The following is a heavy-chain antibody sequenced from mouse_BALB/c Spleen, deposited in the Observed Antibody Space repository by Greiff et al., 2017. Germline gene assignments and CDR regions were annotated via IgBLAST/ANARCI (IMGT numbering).Heavy chain of an antibody. Sequence: EVNVVESGAELVKPGASVKLSCTASGFNIKDTYMHWVKQRPEQGLEWIGRIDPANGNTKYDPKFQGKATITADTSSNTAYLQLSSLTSEDTAVYYCASLYGNPYHWGQGTTLTVSS. CDR2: IDPANGNT. CDR1: GFNIKDTY. D-gene: IGHD2-1*01. V-gene: IGHV14-3*02. J-gene: IGHJ2*01. CDR3: ASLYGNPYH.